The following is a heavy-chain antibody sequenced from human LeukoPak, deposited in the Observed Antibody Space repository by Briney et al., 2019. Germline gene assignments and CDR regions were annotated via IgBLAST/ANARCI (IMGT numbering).Heavy chain of an antibody. Sequence: GGSLRLSCAASGVTFSNYGMSWVRQAPGKGLEWLSGISGSGDSTYYADSVKGRFTISRDNSKNMLYLQMNSLRAEDTAEYYCAKGASGGFLEWFEAWGQGTLVTVTS. D-gene: IGHD3-3*01. CDR3: AKGASGGFLEWFEA. J-gene: IGHJ5*02. V-gene: IGHV3-23*01. CDR1: GVTFSNYG. CDR2: ISGSGDST.